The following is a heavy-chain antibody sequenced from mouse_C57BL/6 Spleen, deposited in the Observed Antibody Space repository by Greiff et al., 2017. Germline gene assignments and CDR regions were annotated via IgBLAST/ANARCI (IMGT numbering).Heavy chain of an antibody. D-gene: IGHD2-3*01. J-gene: IGHJ2*01. CDR2: IDPSDSYT. CDR1: GYTFTSYW. CDR3: ASHDDGYYPFDY. V-gene: IGHV1-59*01. Sequence: VQLQQPGAELVRPGTSVKLSCKASGYTFTSYWMHWVKQRPGQGLEWIGVIDPSDSYTNYNQNFKGKATLTVDTSSSTAYMQLSSLTSEDAAVYYCASHDDGYYPFDYWGQGTTLTVSS.